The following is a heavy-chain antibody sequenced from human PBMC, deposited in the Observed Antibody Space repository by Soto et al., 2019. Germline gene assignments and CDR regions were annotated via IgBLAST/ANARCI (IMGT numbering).Heavy chain of an antibody. Sequence: EEQVVESGGGLVQPGGSLGLSCAASGFTFSSTWMHWVRHAPGKGLVWVSHINSDGSTTTYADSVRGRFTISRDNAKNTVYLQMNSLRAEDTAVYYCATDGSYAQHVWGQGTTVTVSS. CDR2: INSDGSTT. CDR3: ATDGSYAQHV. V-gene: IGHV3-74*03. J-gene: IGHJ6*02. CDR1: GFTFSSTW. D-gene: IGHD3-16*01.